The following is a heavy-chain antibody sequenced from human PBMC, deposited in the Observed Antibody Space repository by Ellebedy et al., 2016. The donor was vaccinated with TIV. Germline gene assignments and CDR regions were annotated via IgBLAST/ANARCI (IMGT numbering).Heavy chain of an antibody. CDR2: IIPIFGTA. D-gene: IGHD3-22*01. CDR1: GYTFTSYD. Sequence: ASVKVSCKASGYTFTSYDINWVRQAPGQGLEWMGGIIPIFGTANYAQKFQGRVTITADESTSTAYMELSSLRSEDTAVYYCARATTYYYDSSGYSYYMDVWGKGTTVTVSS. J-gene: IGHJ6*03. V-gene: IGHV1-69*13. CDR3: ARATTYYYDSSGYSYYMDV.